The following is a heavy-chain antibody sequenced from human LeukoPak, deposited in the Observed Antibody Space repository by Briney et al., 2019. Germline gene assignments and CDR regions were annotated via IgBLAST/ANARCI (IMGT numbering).Heavy chain of an antibody. V-gene: IGHV4-59*01. CDR1: GVSISSYY. J-gene: IGHJ4*02. CDR2: IYYSGST. Sequence: SETPSLTCTVSGVSISSYYWSWIRQPPGKGLEWIGYIYYSGSTNYNPSLKSRVTISVDTSKNQFSLKLSSVTATDTAVYYCAGGYSYGPFDYWGQGTLVTVSS. D-gene: IGHD5-18*01. CDR3: AGGYSYGPFDY.